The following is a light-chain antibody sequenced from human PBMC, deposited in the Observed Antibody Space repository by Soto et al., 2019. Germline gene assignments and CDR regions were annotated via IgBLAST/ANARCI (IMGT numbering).Light chain of an antibody. Sequence: EIVLTQSPGTLSLSPGERATLSCRASQSVSSSYLAWYQQKPGQAPRLLIYGASTRATGIPARFSGSGSGTDFTLTISRLEPEDFAVYYCQHYGSSPTFGQGTKVDIK. CDR2: GAS. V-gene: IGKV3-20*01. CDR3: QHYGSSPT. CDR1: QSVSSSY. J-gene: IGKJ1*01.